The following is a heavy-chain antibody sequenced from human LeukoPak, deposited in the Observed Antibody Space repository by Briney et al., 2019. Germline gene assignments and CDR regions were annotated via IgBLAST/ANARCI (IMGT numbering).Heavy chain of an antibody. CDR2: INSDGSST. CDR1: GFTFSSYW. Sequence: PGGSLRLSCAASGFTFSSYWMHWVRQAPGKGLVWVSRINSDGSSTRYADSEKGRFTISRDNAKNTLYLQMNSLRAEDAAVYYCARGSGDYPHHYHYYMDVWGKGTTVTVSS. D-gene: IGHD4-17*01. CDR3: ARGSGDYPHHYHYYMDV. V-gene: IGHV3-74*01. J-gene: IGHJ6*03.